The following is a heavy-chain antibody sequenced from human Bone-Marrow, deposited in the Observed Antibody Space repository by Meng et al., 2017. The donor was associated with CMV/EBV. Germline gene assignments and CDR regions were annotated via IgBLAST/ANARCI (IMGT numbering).Heavy chain of an antibody. V-gene: IGHV1-18*01. CDR2: ISAYNGNT. Sequence: ASVKVSCKASGYTFTSYGISWVRQAPGQGLEWMGWISAYNGNTNYAQKLQGRVTMTTDTSTSTAYMELRSLRSDDTAMYYCARDFVGATQMGYWGQGTLVTVSS. CDR1: GYTFTSYG. J-gene: IGHJ4*02. D-gene: IGHD1-26*01. CDR3: ARDFVGATQMGY.